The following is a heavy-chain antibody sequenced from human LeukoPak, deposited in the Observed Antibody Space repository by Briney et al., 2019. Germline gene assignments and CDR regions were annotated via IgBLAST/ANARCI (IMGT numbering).Heavy chain of an antibody. J-gene: IGHJ4*02. CDR1: GGFIGSYY. V-gene: IGHV4-59*12. D-gene: IGHD3-3*01. CDR2: IYYSGDT. Sequence: SETLSLTCTVSGGFIGSYYWNWIRQPPGKGLEWIGCIYYSGDTNYNPSLKSRVTISVDTSKNQFSLKLSSVTAADTAVYYCARGGLSDFWSGYKQGSSYFDYWGQGTLVTVSS. CDR3: ARGGLSDFWSGYKQGSSYFDY.